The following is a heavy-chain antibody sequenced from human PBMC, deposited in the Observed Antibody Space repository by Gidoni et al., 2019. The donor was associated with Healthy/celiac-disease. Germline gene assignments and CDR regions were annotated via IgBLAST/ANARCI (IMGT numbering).Heavy chain of an antibody. CDR1: GFTFSSYA. J-gene: IGHJ4*02. CDR3: ATSRRGIVVVPAAIAY. D-gene: IGHD2-2*01. Sequence: EVQLLESGRGLVQPGGSLRLSCAASGFTFSSYAMSWVRQAPGKGLEWVSAISGSGGSTYYADSVKGRFTISRDNSKNTLYLQMNSLRAEDTAVYYCATSRRGIVVVPAAIAYWGQGTLVTVSS. V-gene: IGHV3-23*01. CDR2: ISGSGGST.